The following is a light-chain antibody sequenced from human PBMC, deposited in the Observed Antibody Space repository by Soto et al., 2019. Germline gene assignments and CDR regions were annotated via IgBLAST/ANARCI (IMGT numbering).Light chain of an antibody. V-gene: IGKV3-20*01. CDR2: GAS. J-gene: IGKJ4*01. CDR1: QTVRTNY. CDR3: QQYSDSPLT. Sequence: EIVLTKSPGTLYLSPGERATLSCRASQTVRTNYLAWFQHKPGQAPRLRIYGASSRATGIPDRFSGSGSGTDFTLTINRLEPEDFAVYFCQQYSDSPLTFGGGTKVEI.